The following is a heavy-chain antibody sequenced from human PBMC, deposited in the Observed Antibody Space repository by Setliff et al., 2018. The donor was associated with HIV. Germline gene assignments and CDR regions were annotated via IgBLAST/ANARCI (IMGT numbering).Heavy chain of an antibody. Sequence: GGSLRLSCAASGFTLSDYYMSWIRQAPGKGLEWVSYISSSSSYTNYADSVRGRFTISRDNSKNSLYLQMNSLRTEDTALYYCSKGHPDGDPYYFDYWGQGTLVTVSS. J-gene: IGHJ4*02. V-gene: IGHV3-11*05. CDR3: SKGHPDGDPYYFDY. CDR1: GFTLSDYY. CDR2: ISSSSSYT. D-gene: IGHD2-21*02.